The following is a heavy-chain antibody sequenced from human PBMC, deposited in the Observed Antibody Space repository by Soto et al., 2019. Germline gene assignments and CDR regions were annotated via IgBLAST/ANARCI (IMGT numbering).Heavy chain of an antibody. CDR1: GGSFSGYY. V-gene: IGHV4-34*01. CDR2: INHSGST. J-gene: IGHJ6*02. Sequence: PSETLSLTCAVYGGSFSGYYWSWIRQPPGKGLEWIGEINHSGSTNYNPSLKSRVTISVDTSKNQFSLKLSSVTAADTAVYYCARRGRTKQQLVVVRSSSYYYYGMDVWGQGTTVTVSS. CDR3: ARRGRTKQQLVVVRSSSYYYYGMDV. D-gene: IGHD6-13*01.